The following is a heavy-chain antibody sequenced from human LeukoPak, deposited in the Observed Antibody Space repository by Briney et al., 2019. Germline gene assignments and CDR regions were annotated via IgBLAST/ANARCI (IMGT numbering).Heavy chain of an antibody. J-gene: IGHJ6*03. D-gene: IGHD2-2*03. CDR3: ARQGGGYCSSTSCSRSGYYYYYMDV. V-gene: IGHV4-38-2*02. Sequence: SETLSLTCTVSGYSISSGYYWGWIRQPPGKGLEWIGSIYHSGSTYHNPSLKSRVTISVDTSKNQFSLKLSSVTAADTAVYYCARQGGGYCSSTSCSRSGYYYYYMDVWGKGTTVTVSS. CDR1: GYSISSGYY. CDR2: IYHSGST.